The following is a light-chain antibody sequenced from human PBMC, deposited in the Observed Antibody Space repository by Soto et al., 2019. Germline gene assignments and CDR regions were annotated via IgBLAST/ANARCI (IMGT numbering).Light chain of an antibody. CDR1: QSISSN. CDR3: QQCYSTPYT. J-gene: IGKJ2*01. Sequence: DIQMTQSPSSLSASVGDRVTITCRASQSISSNLNWYQQKPGKAPKLLIYAASSLQSGVPSRFSGSGSGTDFTLTISSLQPEDFATYYCQQCYSTPYTFGQGTKLEIK. V-gene: IGKV1-39*01. CDR2: AAS.